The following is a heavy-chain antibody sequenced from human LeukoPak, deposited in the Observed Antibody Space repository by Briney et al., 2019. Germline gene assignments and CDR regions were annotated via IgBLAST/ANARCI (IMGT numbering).Heavy chain of an antibody. D-gene: IGHD6-13*01. CDR3: ARSIAADDYYYYYYMDV. V-gene: IGHV3-20*04. CDR2: INWNGGST. Sequence: GGSLRLSCAASGFTFSSYSMNWVRQAPGKGLEWVSGINWNGGSTGYADSVKGRFTISRDNAKNSLYLQMNSLRAEDTALYYCARSIAADDYYYYYYMDVWGQGTLVTVSS. J-gene: IGHJ6*03. CDR1: GFTFSSYS.